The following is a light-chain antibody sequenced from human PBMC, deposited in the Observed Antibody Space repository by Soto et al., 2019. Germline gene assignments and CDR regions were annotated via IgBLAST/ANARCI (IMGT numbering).Light chain of an antibody. V-gene: IGLV1-40*01. J-gene: IGLJ2*01. CDR1: SSNIGAGYD. CDR2: GNX. Sequence: QSVLTQPPSVSGAPGQRVTISCTGSSSNIGAGYDVHWYQQLPGTAPKLLIYGNXXRPSGVPDRFSGSKSGTSASLAITGXXXXXXXXXXCQSYDSSLSGSVFGGGTKLTVL. CDR3: QSYDSSLSGSV.